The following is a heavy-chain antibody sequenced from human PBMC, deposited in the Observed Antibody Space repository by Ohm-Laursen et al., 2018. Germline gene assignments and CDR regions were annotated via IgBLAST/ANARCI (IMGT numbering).Heavy chain of an antibody. CDR2: ISWNSGSI. D-gene: IGHD6-19*01. CDR1: GFTFDDYA. J-gene: IGHJ5*02. CDR3: AKADSIAEAGNVPTLFDP. V-gene: IGHV3-9*01. Sequence: SLRLSCTASGFTFDDYAMHWVRQAPGKGLEWVSGISWNSGSIGYADSVKGRFTISRDNAKNSLYLQMNSLRAEDTALYYCAKADSIAEAGNVPTLFDPWGQGTLVTVSS.